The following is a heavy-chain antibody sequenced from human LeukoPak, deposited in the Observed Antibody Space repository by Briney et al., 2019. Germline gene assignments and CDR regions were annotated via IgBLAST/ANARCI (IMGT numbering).Heavy chain of an antibody. V-gene: IGHV3-23*01. CDR3: AKERKDIVVVPAAS. D-gene: IGHD2-2*01. CDR1: GFTFSSYA. J-gene: IGHJ4*02. CDR2: ISGSGGST. Sequence: GGSLRLSCAASGFTFSSYAMSWARQAPGKGLEWVSAISGSGGSTYYADSVKGRFTISRDNSKNTLYLQMNSLRAEDTAVYYCAKERKDIVVVPAASWGQGTLVTVSS.